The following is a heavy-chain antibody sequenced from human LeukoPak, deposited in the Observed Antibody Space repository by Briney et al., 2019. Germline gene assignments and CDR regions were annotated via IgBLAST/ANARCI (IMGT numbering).Heavy chain of an antibody. J-gene: IGHJ4*02. CDR2: ISNSGDAT. D-gene: IGHD1-1*01. V-gene: IGHV3-23*01. CDR1: GFTFSDYT. CDR3: AKAPPYTKHFDY. Sequence: PGGSLRLSCAASGFTFSDYTMSWVRQAPGQGLEWVSTISNSGDATFYADAVKGRFTVSRDNSKNTLYLQMYSLRAEDTAIYYCAKAPPYTKHFDYWGQGTLLTVSS.